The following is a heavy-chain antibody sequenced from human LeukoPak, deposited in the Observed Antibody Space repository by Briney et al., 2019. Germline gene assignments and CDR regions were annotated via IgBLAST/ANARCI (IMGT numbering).Heavy chain of an antibody. Sequence: GGSLRLSCAASGFTFDDYGMHWVRQAPGKGLEWVAVISYGGSNKYYADSVKGRFTISRDNSKNTLYLQMNSLRDEDTAVYYCAKDEYRSSVTLFDYWGQGTLVTVSS. CDR2: ISYGGSNK. CDR1: GFTFDDYG. CDR3: AKDEYRSSVTLFDY. D-gene: IGHD6-6*01. V-gene: IGHV3-30*18. J-gene: IGHJ4*02.